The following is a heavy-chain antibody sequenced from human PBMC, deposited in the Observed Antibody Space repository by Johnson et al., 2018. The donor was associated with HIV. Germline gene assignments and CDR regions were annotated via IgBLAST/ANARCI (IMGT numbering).Heavy chain of an antibody. CDR2: ISSSGSTI. D-gene: IGHD1-14*01. V-gene: IGHV3-11*04. Sequence: QVQLVESGGGLVKPGGSLRLSCAASGFTFSDYYMSWIRQAPGKGLEWVSYISSSGSTIYYADSVKGRFTISRDNSKNTLFLQMNSLRAEDTAVFYCAGATTSKDHAFDIWGQGTMVTVSS. CDR3: AGATTSKDHAFDI. CDR1: GFTFSDYY. J-gene: IGHJ3*02.